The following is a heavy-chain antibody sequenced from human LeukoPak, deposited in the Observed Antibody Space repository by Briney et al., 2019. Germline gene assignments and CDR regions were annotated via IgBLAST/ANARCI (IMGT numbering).Heavy chain of an antibody. Sequence: GASVKVSCKASGYTFTGYYMHWVRQAPGQGLEWMGWINPNSGGTNYAQKFQGRVTMTRDTSISTAYMELSRLRSDDTAVYYCARAPRGYDSYSDYWGQGTLVTVSS. J-gene: IGHJ4*02. CDR3: ARAPRGYDSYSDY. V-gene: IGHV1-2*02. CDR2: INPNSGGT. D-gene: IGHD5-12*01. CDR1: GYTFTGYY.